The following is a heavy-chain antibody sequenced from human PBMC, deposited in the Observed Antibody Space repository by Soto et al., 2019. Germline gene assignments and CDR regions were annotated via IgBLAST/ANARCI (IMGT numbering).Heavy chain of an antibody. CDR1: GFTFSNYG. V-gene: IGHV3-23*01. D-gene: IGHD6-13*01. J-gene: IGHJ4*02. Sequence: EVEVLDSGGGLVQPGESLRLSCAASGFTFSNYGMTWVRQAPGKGLEWVADISASGGSTDLADSVKGRFTISRDNSKNALWLQMNALRAEDTDVYYCAKLQSWRALDYWGQGTLVTVSS. CDR2: ISASGGST. CDR3: AKLQSWRALDY.